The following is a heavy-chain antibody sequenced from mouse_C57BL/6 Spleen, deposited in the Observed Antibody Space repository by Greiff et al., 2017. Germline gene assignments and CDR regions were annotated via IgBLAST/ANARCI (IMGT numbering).Heavy chain of an antibody. CDR1: GYTFTSYW. Sequence: QVQLQQPGAELVKPGASVKMSCKASGYTFTSYWITWVKQRPGQGLEWIGDIYPGSGSTNYNEKFKSKATLTVDTSSSTAYMQLSSLTSEDSAVXYCARFITTVVETGDFDVWGTGTTVTVSS. V-gene: IGHV1-55*01. CDR3: ARFITTVVETGDFDV. J-gene: IGHJ1*03. CDR2: IYPGSGST. D-gene: IGHD1-1*01.